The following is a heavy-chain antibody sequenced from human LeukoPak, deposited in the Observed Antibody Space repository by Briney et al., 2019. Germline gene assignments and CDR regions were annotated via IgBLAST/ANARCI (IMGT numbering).Heavy chain of an antibody. Sequence: ASVKVSCKAFGYTFSAYHMHWLRQAPGQGLEWMGWINPNSGGTKYAQKFQGRVTMTRETSISTVYMELTRLRSDDMAVYYCAREGYGDYEKSFDYWGQGSLVTVSS. V-gene: IGHV1-2*02. CDR2: INPNSGGT. J-gene: IGHJ4*02. D-gene: IGHD4-17*01. CDR1: GYTFSAYH. CDR3: AREGYGDYEKSFDY.